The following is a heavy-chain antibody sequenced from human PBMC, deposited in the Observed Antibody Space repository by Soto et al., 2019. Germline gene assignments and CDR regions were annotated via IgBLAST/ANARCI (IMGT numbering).Heavy chain of an antibody. J-gene: IGHJ3*02. V-gene: IGHV3-15*07. Sequence: EVQLVESGGGLVKPGGSLRLSCAASGFTFSNAWMNWVRQAPGKGLEWVGRIKSKTDGGTTDYAAPVKGRFTISRDNSTNTRALRMTSLKTEDTAVYYCTTGFTRLAAFDIWGKGTMVTVSS. CDR2: IKSKTDGGTT. CDR3: TTGFTRLAAFDI. D-gene: IGHD6-6*01. CDR1: GFTFSNAW.